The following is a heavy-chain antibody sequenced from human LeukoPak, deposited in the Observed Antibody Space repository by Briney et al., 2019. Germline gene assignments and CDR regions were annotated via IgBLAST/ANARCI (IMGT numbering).Heavy chain of an antibody. Sequence: SETLSLTCAVSGVSISSGDYSWSWIRQPPGKGLEWIGYIYSSGNTLYNPSLRSRATISLDRSKNQFSLRLSSVTAADTAVYYCAADYGSGSYRFDYWGQGILVSVSS. CDR3: AADYGSGSYRFDY. CDR1: GVSISSGDYS. V-gene: IGHV4-30-2*01. D-gene: IGHD3-10*01. J-gene: IGHJ4*02. CDR2: IYSSGNT.